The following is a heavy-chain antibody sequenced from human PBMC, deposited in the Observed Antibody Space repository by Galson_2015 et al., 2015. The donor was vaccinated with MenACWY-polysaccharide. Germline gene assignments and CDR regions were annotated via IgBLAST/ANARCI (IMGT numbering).Heavy chain of an antibody. Sequence: SLRLSCAVSGFTFSSYSMNWVRQAPGKGLEWFSYISSSSGTAYYAHSVMGRFIISRDTAKYSLYLQMNRLRDEDTAIYYCARRGLYSSSSGGLDHWGQGTLVTVSS. CDR1: GFTFSSYS. CDR3: ARRGLYSSSSGGLDH. J-gene: IGHJ5*02. V-gene: IGHV3-48*02. D-gene: IGHD6-6*01. CDR2: ISSSSGTA.